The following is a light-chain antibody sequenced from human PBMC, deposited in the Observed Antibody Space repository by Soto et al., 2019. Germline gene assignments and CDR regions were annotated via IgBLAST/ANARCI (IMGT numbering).Light chain of an antibody. CDR2: DVS. J-gene: IGLJ2*01. CDR1: SSDVGGYNY. V-gene: IGLV2-14*01. Sequence: QSALTQPASVSGSPGQSITISCTGTSSDVGGYNYVSWHQQYPGKAPKLMIYDVSNRPSGVSNRFSGSKSGNTASLTISGLQAEDEADYYCSSFTSSTTRIFAGGTQLTVL. CDR3: SSFTSSTTRI.